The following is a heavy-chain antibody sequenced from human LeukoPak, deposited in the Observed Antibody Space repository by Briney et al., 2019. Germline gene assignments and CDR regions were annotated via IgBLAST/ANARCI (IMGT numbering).Heavy chain of an antibody. CDR3: ARAGGFCFGDTCRIFDF. CDR1: GFTFSTSS. Sequence: PGGSLRLSCAASGFTFSTSSLNWVRQAPGKGLEWVSSISSSRSYIYYADSVKGRFTISRDNAKNSLYLQMNSLGAEDTAVYYCARAGGFCFGDTCRIFDFWGQGTLVTVYS. D-gene: IGHD2-15*01. V-gene: IGHV3-21*01. CDR2: ISSSRSYI. J-gene: IGHJ4*02.